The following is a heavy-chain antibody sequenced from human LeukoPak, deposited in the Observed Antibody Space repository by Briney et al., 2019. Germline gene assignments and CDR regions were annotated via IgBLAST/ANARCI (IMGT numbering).Heavy chain of an antibody. CDR2: IYPGDSDT. J-gene: IGHJ4*02. CDR1: GYSFTSSW. V-gene: IGHV5-51*01. D-gene: IGHD2-15*01. Sequence: GESLKISCKGSGYSFTSSWIAWVRQMPGKGLEWMGIIYPGDSDTRYSPSFQGQVTMSADKSISTAYLQWSSLKDSDTAMYYCARQLCSGGSCYLDYWGQGTLVTVSS. CDR3: ARQLCSGGSCYLDY.